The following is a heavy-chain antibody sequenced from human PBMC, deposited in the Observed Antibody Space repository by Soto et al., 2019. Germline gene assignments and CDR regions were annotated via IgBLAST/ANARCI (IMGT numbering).Heavy chain of an antibody. CDR3: ARGDRGYSYGVFDY. J-gene: IGHJ4*02. D-gene: IGHD5-18*01. V-gene: IGHV4-30-2*01. CDR1: GGSISSGGYP. Sequence: SETLSLTCAVSGGSISSGGYPWSWIRQPPGKGLEWIGYIYHSGSTYYNPSLKSRVTISVDRSKNQFSLKLSSVTAADTAVYYCARGDRGYSYGVFDYWGQGTLVTGSS. CDR2: IYHSGST.